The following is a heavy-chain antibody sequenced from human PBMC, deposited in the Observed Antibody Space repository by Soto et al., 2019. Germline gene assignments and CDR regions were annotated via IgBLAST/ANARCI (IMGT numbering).Heavy chain of an antibody. CDR2: INPNSGGT. CDR3: ARDSSTQWYYGMDV. D-gene: IGHD6-19*01. V-gene: IGHV1-2*02. J-gene: IGHJ6*02. Sequence: GASVKVSCKASGYTFTGYYMHWVRQAPGQGLEWMGWINPNSGGTNYAQKFQGRVTMTRDTSTSTAYMELSRLRSDDTAVYYCARDSSTQWYYGMDVWGQGTTVTVSS. CDR1: GYTFTGYY.